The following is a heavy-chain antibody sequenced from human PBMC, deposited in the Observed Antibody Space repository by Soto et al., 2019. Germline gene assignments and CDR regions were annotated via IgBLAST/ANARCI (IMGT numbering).Heavy chain of an antibody. Sequence: PGGSLRLSCAASAFTFKNHWMHWVRQVPGKGPVWVSRINGDGSFTRYAEAVKGRFTISRDNAKNTLSLQMNSLRTEDTAVYNSAREIYDDYDSSGFDHWGQGTLVTVSS. CDR1: AFTFKNHW. D-gene: IGHD3-22*01. CDR3: AREIYDDYDSSGFDH. CDR2: INGDGSFT. J-gene: IGHJ4*02. V-gene: IGHV3-74*01.